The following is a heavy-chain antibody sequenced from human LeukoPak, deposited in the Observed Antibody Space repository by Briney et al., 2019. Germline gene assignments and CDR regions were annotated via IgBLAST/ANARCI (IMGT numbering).Heavy chain of an antibody. CDR3: ARGGSSWYGGHAEYFQY. CDR1: GGTFSSYA. D-gene: IGHD6-13*01. Sequence: ASVKVSCKASGGTFSSYAMNWVRQAPGQGLEWMGWINTNTGNPTYAQGFTGRFVFSLDTSVSTAYLQISSLKAEDTAVYYCARGGSSWYGGHAEYFQYWGQGTLVTVSS. CDR2: INTNTGNP. V-gene: IGHV7-4-1*02. J-gene: IGHJ1*01.